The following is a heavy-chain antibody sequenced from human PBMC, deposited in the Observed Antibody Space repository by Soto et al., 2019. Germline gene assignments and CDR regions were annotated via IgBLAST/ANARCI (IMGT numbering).Heavy chain of an antibody. J-gene: IGHJ4*02. CDR1: GAFMNSGVFY. V-gene: IGHV4-31*03. CDR2: IYDSESA. CDR3: ARASSSSSAADY. Sequence: PLILNFNISGAFMNSGVFYWSWIRHHPRKGLELIGYIYDSESAYYNPSLKSRVTISMDTSKNHFAMRLSSVTDADTAVYYCARASSSSSAADYWGQG. D-gene: IGHD6-6*01.